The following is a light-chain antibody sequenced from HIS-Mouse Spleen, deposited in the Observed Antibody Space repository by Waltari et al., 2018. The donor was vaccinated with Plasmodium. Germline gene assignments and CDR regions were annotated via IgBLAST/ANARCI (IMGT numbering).Light chain of an antibody. Sequence: AIRMTLSPSSFSASTGARDTITCRASQGISSYLAWYQQKPGKAPKLLIYAASTLQSGVPSRFSGSGSGTDFTLTISCLQSEDFATYYCQQYYSYLLTFGGGTKVEIK. CDR3: QQYYSYLLT. CDR2: AAS. J-gene: IGKJ4*01. CDR1: QGISSY. V-gene: IGKV1-8*01.